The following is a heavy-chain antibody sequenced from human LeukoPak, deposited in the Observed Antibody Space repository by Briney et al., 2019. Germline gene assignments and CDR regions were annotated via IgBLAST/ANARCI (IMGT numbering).Heavy chain of an antibody. V-gene: IGHV1-18*01. CDR1: GYTFTSYG. D-gene: IGHD6-13*01. CDR2: ISAYNGNT. Sequence: GASVKVSCKASGYTFTSYGISWVRQAPGQGLEWMGWISAYNGNTNYAQKFQGRVTMTRDTSTSTVYMQLSSLRSEDTAVYYCARVRYSSSFFFDYWGLGTLVTVSS. J-gene: IGHJ4*02. CDR3: ARVRYSSSFFFDY.